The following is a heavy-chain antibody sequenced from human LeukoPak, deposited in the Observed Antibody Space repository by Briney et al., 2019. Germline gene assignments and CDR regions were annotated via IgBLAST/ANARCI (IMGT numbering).Heavy chain of an antibody. J-gene: IGHJ5*02. V-gene: IGHV3-23*01. Sequence: GGSLRLSCAASGFTFSSYAMSWVRQAPGKGLEWVSAISGSGGSTYYADSVEGRFTISRDNSKNTLSLQMNSLRAEDTALYYCAKELRQLGQKYNWFDPWGQGTLVTVSS. D-gene: IGHD6-6*01. CDR2: ISGSGGST. CDR3: AKELRQLGQKYNWFDP. CDR1: GFTFSSYA.